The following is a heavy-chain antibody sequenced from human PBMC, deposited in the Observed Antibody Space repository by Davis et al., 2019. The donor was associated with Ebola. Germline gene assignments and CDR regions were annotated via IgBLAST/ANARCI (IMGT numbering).Heavy chain of an antibody. Sequence: SVKVSCKASGGTFSSYAINWVRQAPGQGLEWMGRIIPILGIANYAQKFQGRVTITADKSTSTAYMELSSLRSEDTAVYYCARESRYQLLYVDYWGQGTLVTVSS. V-gene: IGHV1-69*04. J-gene: IGHJ4*02. CDR3: ARESRYQLLYVDY. CDR1: GGTFSSYA. CDR2: IIPILGIA. D-gene: IGHD2-2*01.